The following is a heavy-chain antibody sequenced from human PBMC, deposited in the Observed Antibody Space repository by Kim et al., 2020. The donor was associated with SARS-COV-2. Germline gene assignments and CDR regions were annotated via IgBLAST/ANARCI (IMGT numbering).Heavy chain of an antibody. V-gene: IGHV3-33*06. Sequence: GGSLRLSCAASGFTFSSYGMHWVRQAPGKGLEWVAVIWYDGSNKYYADSVKGRFTISRDNSKNTLYLQMNSLRAEDTAVYYCANLQWWLDTHALGNVIYGMDVWGQGTTVTVSS. CDR1: GFTFSSYG. D-gene: IGHD2-15*01. CDR3: ANLQWWLDTHALGNVIYGMDV. J-gene: IGHJ6*02. CDR2: IWYDGSNK.